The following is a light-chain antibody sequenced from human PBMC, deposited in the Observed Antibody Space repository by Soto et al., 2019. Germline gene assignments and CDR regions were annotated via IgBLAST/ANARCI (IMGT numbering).Light chain of an antibody. J-gene: IGLJ3*02. CDR1: SSDVGSYNL. CDR3: CSYAGSLNWV. CDR2: EVS. V-gene: IGLV2-23*02. Sequence: QSVLTQPASVSGSPGQSITISCTGTSSDVGSYNLVSWYQQHPGKAPKLMIYEVSKRPSGVSNRFSGSKSGNTASLTISGLQDEDEADYYCCSYAGSLNWVFGGGTKLTVL.